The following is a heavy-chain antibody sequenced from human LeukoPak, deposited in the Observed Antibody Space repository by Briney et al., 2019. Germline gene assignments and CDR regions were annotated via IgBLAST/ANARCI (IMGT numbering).Heavy chain of an antibody. V-gene: IGHV1-69*13. CDR2: IIPIFGTA. J-gene: IGHJ4*02. CDR1: GGTFSSYA. Sequence: VASVKVSCKASGGTFSSYAISWVRQAPGQGLEWMGGIIPIFGTANYAQKFQGRVTITADESTSTAYMELSSLRSEDTAVYYCARHLDIVAPFDYWGQGTLVTVSS. CDR3: ARHLDIVAPFDY. D-gene: IGHD5-12*01.